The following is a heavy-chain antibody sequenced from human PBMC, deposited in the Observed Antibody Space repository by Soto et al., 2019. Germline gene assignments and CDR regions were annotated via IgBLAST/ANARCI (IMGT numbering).Heavy chain of an antibody. CDR2: MNPNSGNT. CDR3: AREAVAGRKADY. CDR1: GYTFTSYD. V-gene: IGHV1-8*01. D-gene: IGHD6-19*01. Sequence: ASVKVSCKASGYTFTSYDINWVRQATGQGLEWMGWMNPNSGNTGYAQKFQGRVTMTRNTSISTAYMELRSLRSDDTAVYYCAREAVAGRKADYWGQGTLVTVSS. J-gene: IGHJ4*02.